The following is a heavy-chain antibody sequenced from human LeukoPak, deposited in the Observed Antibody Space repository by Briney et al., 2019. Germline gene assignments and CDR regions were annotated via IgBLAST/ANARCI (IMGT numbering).Heavy chain of an antibody. Sequence: ASVKDSCKASGGTFSSYAISWVRQAPGQGLEWMGGIIPIFGTANYAQKFQGRVTITTDESTSTAYLELSSLRSEDTAVYYCARATAMVSGIFDYWGQGTLVTVSS. CDR1: GGTFSSYA. CDR3: ARATAMVSGIFDY. D-gene: IGHD5-18*01. CDR2: IIPIFGTA. V-gene: IGHV1-69*05. J-gene: IGHJ4*02.